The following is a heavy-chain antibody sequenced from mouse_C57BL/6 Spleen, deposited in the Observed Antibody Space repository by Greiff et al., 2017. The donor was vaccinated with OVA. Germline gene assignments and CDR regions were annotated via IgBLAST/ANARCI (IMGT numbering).Heavy chain of an antibody. CDR2: IYPSDSET. D-gene: IGHD2-2*01. J-gene: IGHJ3*01. Sequence: VQLKQPGAELVRPGSSVKLSCKASGYTFTSYWMDWVKQRPGQGLEWIGNIYPSDSETHYNQKFKDKATLTVDKSSSTAYMQLSSLTSEDSAVYYCARDGYDRAFAYWGQGTLVTVSA. CDR1: GYTFTSYW. CDR3: ARDGYDRAFAY. V-gene: IGHV1-61*01.